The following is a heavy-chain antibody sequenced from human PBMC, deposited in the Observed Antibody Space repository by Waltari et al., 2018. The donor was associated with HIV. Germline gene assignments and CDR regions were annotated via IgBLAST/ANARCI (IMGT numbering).Heavy chain of an antibody. J-gene: IGHJ4*02. CDR1: GGSISSGDYY. CDR2: IYYSGST. CDR3: VRAAIYSRGCFDY. D-gene: IGHD6-19*01. V-gene: IGHV4-30-4*08. Sequence: QVQLQESGPGLVKPSQTLSLTCTVSGGSISSGDYYWSWIRQPPGKGLEWIGYIYYSGSTYYNPSLKSRVTISVDRSKNQFSLKLSSVTAADTAVYYCVRAAIYSRGCFDYWGQGTLVTVSS.